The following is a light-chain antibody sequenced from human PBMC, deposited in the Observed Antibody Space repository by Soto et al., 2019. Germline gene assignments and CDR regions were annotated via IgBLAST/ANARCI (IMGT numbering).Light chain of an antibody. J-gene: IGKJ1*01. CDR2: GAS. V-gene: IGKV3-20*01. CDR1: QSVTTR. CDR3: QQYGGSPIT. Sequence: IVLTQSPGTLSLYPGERVTLSCRASQSVTTRLAWYQHKPGQAPTLLMSGASNRASGVPVRFSGSGSGTDFTLTITRLEPEDFALYYCQQYGGSPITFGLGTKADIK.